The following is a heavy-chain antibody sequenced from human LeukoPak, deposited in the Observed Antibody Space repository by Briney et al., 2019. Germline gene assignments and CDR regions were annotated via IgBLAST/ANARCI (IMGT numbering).Heavy chain of an antibody. CDR1: GFTFSSYD. J-gene: IGHJ6*02. CDR3: ARGGRYCSGGSCYSNYYGMDV. D-gene: IGHD2-15*01. V-gene: IGHV3-13*01. CDR2: IGTAGDT. Sequence: GGSLRVSCAASGFTFSSYDMHWVRQATGKGLEWVSAIGTAGDTYYPGSVKGRFTISRENAKNSLYLQMNSLRAGDTAVYYCARGGRYCSGGSCYSNYYGMDVWGQGTTVTVSS.